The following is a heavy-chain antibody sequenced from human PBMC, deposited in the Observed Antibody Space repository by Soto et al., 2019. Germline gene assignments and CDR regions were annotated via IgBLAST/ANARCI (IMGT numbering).Heavy chain of an antibody. V-gene: IGHV3-23*01. J-gene: IGHJ3*02. Sequence: GGSLRLSCAASGFTFSSYAMSWVRQAPGKGLEWVSAISGSGGSTYYADSVKGRFTISRDNSKNTLYLQMNSLKAEETAVYYSAKDGEGGNESDNVLDIGGKGTMVTVSS. CDR1: GFTFSSYA. D-gene: IGHD5-12*01. CDR2: ISGSGGST. CDR3: AKDGEGGNESDNVLDI.